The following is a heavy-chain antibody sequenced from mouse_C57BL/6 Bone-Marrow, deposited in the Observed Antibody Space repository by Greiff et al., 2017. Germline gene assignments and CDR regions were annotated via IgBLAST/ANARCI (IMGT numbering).Heavy chain of an antibody. Sequence: VKLQESGAELVRPGTSVKVSCKASGYAFTNYLIEWVKQRPGQGLEWIGVINPGSGGTNYNEKFKGKATLTADKSSSTAYMQLSSLTSEDSAVYFCARWWVYFDYWGQGTTLTVSS. CDR2: INPGSGGT. CDR1: GYAFTNYL. J-gene: IGHJ2*01. CDR3: ARWWVYFDY. V-gene: IGHV1-54*01. D-gene: IGHD1-1*02.